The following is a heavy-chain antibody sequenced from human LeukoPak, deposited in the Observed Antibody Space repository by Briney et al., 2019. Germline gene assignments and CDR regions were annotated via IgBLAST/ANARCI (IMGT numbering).Heavy chain of an antibody. J-gene: IGHJ6*03. V-gene: IGHV1-2*02. Sequence: ASVKVSCKASGYTFTGYYMHWVRQAPGQGLEWMGWINPNSGGTNYAQKFQGRVTMTRDTSISTAYMELSRLRSDDTAVYYCARDQGFSSSWSYFYYYMDVWGKGTTVTVSS. CDR2: INPNSGGT. CDR3: ARDQGFSSSWSYFYYYMDV. D-gene: IGHD6-13*01. CDR1: GYTFTGYY.